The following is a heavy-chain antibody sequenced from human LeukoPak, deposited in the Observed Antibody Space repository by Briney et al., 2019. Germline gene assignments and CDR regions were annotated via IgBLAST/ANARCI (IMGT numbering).Heavy chain of an antibody. J-gene: IGHJ4*02. V-gene: IGHV3-48*03. CDR3: ARDPTIAVAGASFDY. D-gene: IGHD6-19*01. CDR2: ISSSGSTI. CDR1: GFTFSSYE. Sequence: PGGSLRLSCAASGFTFSSYEMIWVRQAPGKGLEWVSYISSSGSTIYYADSVKGRFTISRDNAKNSLYLQMNSLRAEDTAVYYCARDPTIAVAGASFDYWGQGTLVTVSS.